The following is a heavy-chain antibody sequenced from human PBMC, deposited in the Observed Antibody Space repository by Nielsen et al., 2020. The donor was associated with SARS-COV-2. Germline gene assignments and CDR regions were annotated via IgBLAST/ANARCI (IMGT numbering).Heavy chain of an antibody. CDR3: ARAYHNYYYAMDV. CDR2: ISISSSSF. J-gene: IGHJ6*02. CDR1: GLIFGTYS. D-gene: IGHD1-14*01. Sequence: GGSLRLSCRASGLIFGTYSMNWVRQAPGKGLEWVSSISISSSSFYYTDSVRGRFTISRDNAKSSLYLQLTSLRAEDTAVYYCARAYHNYYYAMDVWGHGTTVTVSS. V-gene: IGHV3-21*01.